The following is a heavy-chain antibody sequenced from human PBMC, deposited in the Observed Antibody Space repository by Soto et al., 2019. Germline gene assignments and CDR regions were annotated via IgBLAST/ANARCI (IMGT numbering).Heavy chain of an antibody. CDR3: AKDQLYIRGVIHNWFDP. J-gene: IGHJ5*02. V-gene: IGHV1-3*01. CDR1: GYTFTSYA. Sequence: ASVKLSCKASGYTFTSYAMHLVRQAPGQRLEWMGWINAGNGNTKYSQKFQGRVTITRDTSASTAYMELSSLRSEDTAVYYCAKDQLYIRGVIHNWFDPWGQGTLVTVS. D-gene: IGHD3-10*02. CDR2: INAGNGNT.